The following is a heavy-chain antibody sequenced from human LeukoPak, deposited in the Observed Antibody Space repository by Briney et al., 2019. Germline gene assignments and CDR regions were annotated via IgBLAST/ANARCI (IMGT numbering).Heavy chain of an antibody. CDR2: ISYDGSNK. V-gene: IGHV3-30*18. Sequence: GGSLRLSCAASGFTFSSYGMHWVRQATGKGLEWAAVISYDGSNKYYADSVKGRFSISRDNSKNTLYLQMNSLRDEDTAVYYCAKSYYDFWSGYYTIWDYWGQGTLVTVSS. CDR1: GFTFSSYG. J-gene: IGHJ4*02. CDR3: AKSYYDFWSGYYTIWDY. D-gene: IGHD3-3*01.